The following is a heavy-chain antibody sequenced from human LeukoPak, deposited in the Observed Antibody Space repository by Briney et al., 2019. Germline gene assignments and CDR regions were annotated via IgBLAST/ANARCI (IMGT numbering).Heavy chain of an antibody. CDR2: ISSSSSYI. Sequence: GGSLRLSCAASGFTFSSYSMNWVRQAPGKGLEWVSSISSSSSYIYYADSVKGRFTISRDNSKNTLYLQMNSLRAEDTAVYYCAIGGMTMITDWGQGTLVTVSS. CDR3: AIGGMTMITD. CDR1: GFTFSSYS. V-gene: IGHV3-21*01. D-gene: IGHD3-22*01. J-gene: IGHJ4*02.